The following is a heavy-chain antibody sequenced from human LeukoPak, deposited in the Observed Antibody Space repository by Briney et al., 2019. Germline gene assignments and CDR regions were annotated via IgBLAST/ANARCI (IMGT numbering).Heavy chain of an antibody. CDR3: ARLMTTVTNGDYYYYMDV. CDR1: GYNFTNYW. D-gene: IGHD4-11*01. V-gene: IGHV5-51*01. J-gene: IGHJ6*03. CDR2: IYPGDSDT. Sequence: GESLKISCKGSGYNFTNYWIAWVRPMPGKGLEWMGIIYPGDSDTRYSPSFQGQVTISADKSISTAYLQWSSLKASDTAMYYCARLMTTVTNGDYYYYMDVWGKGTTVTVSS.